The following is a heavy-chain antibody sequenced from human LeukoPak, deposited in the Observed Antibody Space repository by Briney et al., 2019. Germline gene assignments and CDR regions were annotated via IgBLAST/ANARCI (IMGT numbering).Heavy chain of an antibody. CDR2: ISSSSSYI. D-gene: IGHD2-2*01. V-gene: IGHV3-21*01. CDR3: ARDLGVVPAAFDY. CDR1: GFTFSSYS. J-gene: IGHJ4*02. Sequence: GGPLRLSCAASGFTFSSYSMNWVRQAPGKGLEWVSSISSSSSYIYYADSVKGRFTISRDNAKNSLYLQMNSLRAEDTAVYYCARDLGVVPAAFDYWGQGTLVTVSS.